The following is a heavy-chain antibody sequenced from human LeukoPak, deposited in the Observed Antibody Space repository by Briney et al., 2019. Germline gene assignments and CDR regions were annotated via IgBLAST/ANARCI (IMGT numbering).Heavy chain of an antibody. Sequence: SETLSLTCTVSGGSISSYYWSWIRQPPGKGLEWIGYIYTSGSTNYNPSLKSRVTISVDTSKNQFSLKLSSVTAADTAVYYCARAYCTNGVCCSFDYWGQGTLVTVSS. CDR1: GGSISSYY. V-gene: IGHV4-4*09. CDR3: ARAYCTNGVCCSFDY. CDR2: IYTSGST. J-gene: IGHJ4*02. D-gene: IGHD2-8*01.